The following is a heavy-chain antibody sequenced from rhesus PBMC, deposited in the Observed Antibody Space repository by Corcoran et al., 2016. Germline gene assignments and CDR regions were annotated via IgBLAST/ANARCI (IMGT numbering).Heavy chain of an antibody. CDR3: AREGRIYSLFDY. J-gene: IGHJ4*01. D-gene: IGHD2-27*01. CDR1: GYSISSGYG. CDR2: IYGGSGST. Sequence: QVQLQESGPGLVKPLETLSLTCAVSGYSISSGYGWGWIRQPPGKGLEWIGQIYGGSGSTYYNPSLKSRVTVSKDPSKNQFSLKLSSVTAADTAVYYCAREGRIYSLFDYWGQGVLVTVSS. V-gene: IGHV4-127*01.